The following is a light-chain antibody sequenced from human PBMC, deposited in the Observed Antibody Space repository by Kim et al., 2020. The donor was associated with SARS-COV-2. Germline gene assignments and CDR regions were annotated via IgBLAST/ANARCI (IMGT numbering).Light chain of an antibody. J-gene: IGKJ1*01. Sequence: DIQMTQSPSTLSASIGDRVTITCRASQSIKNWLAWYQQKPGKAPKVLIYDASSLESGVPSRFSGSGSGTDFTLTISSLQPEDFATYYCQQYNSDWTFGQGTKVDIK. CDR3: QQYNSDWT. CDR1: QSIKNW. CDR2: DAS. V-gene: IGKV1-5*01.